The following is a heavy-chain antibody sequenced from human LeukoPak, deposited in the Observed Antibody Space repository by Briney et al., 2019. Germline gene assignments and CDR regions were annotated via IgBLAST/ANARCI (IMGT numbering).Heavy chain of an antibody. CDR2: IYHSGST. J-gene: IGHJ3*02. D-gene: IGHD2-15*01. V-gene: IGHV4-30-2*01. Sequence: PSQTLSLTCAVSGGSISSGGYSWSWIRQPPGKGLEWIGYIYHSGSTYYNPSLKSRVTISVDRSKNQFSLKLSSVTAADTAVYYCARGRDRGDDSWLDAFDIWGQGTMVTVSS. CDR1: GGSISSGGYS. CDR3: ARGRDRGDDSWLDAFDI.